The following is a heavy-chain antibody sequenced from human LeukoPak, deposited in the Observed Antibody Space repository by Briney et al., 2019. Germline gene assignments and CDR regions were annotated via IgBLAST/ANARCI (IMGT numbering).Heavy chain of an antibody. Sequence: GGSLRLSCAASGFTFSSYGMHWVRQAPGKGLEWVAFIRYDGSNKYYADSVKGRFTISRDNSKNTLYLQMNSLRAEDTAVYYCAKADEYYDCVWGSYRPHKFDYWGQGTLVTVSS. V-gene: IGHV3-30*02. CDR2: IRYDGSNK. D-gene: IGHD3-16*02. J-gene: IGHJ4*02. CDR1: GFTFSSYG. CDR3: AKADEYYDCVWGSYRPHKFDY.